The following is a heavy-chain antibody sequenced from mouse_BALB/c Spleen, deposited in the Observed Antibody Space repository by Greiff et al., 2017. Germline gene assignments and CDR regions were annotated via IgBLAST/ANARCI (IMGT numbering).Heavy chain of an antibody. J-gene: IGHJ4*01. V-gene: IGHV5-6-4*01. CDR3: TREGYGNYDYYAMDY. CDR1: GFTFSSYT. D-gene: IGHD2-10*02. CDR2: ISSGGSYT. Sequence: DVKLVESGGGLVKPGGSLKLSCAASGFTFSSYTMSWVRQTPEKRLEWVATISSGGSYTYYPDSVKGRFTISRDNAKNTLYLQMSSLKSEDTAMYYCTREGYGNYDYYAMDYWGQGTSVTVSS.